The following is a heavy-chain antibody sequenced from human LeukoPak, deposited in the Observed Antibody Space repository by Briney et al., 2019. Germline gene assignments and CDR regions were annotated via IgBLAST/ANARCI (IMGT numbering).Heavy chain of an antibody. CDR1: GFSLSDYT. V-gene: IGHV3-21*01. CDR3: ARDSFYYDSSGFDY. J-gene: IGHJ4*02. Sequence: GESLRLSCATAGFSLSDYTMNWVRQAPGKGLEWVSSISSSSSYIYYAYSVKGRFTISRDNAKNSLDLQLNSLRAEDSAVYYCARDSFYYDSSGFDYWGQGTLVTVSS. CDR2: ISSSSSYI. D-gene: IGHD3-22*01.